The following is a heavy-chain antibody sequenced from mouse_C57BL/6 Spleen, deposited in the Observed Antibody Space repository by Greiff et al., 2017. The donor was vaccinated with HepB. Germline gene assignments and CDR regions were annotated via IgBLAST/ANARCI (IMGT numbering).Heavy chain of an antibody. CDR3: TLYYSNYFDY. D-gene: IGHD2-5*01. J-gene: IGHJ2*01. Sequence: QVQLQQSGAELVRPGASVTLSCKASGYTFTDYEMHWVKQTPVHGLEWIGAIDPETGGTAYNQKFKGKAILTADKSSSTAYMELRSLTSEDSAVYYCTLYYSNYFDYWGQGTTLTVSS. CDR1: GYTFTDYE. CDR2: IDPETGGT. V-gene: IGHV1-15*01.